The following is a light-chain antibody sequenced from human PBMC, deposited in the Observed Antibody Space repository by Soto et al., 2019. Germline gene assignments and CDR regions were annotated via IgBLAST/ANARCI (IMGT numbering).Light chain of an antibody. V-gene: IGKV3-11*01. CDR1: QSVSSY. Sequence: EIVLTQSPATLSLSPGARAPLSCRASQSVSSYLAWYQQKPGQAPRLLIYDASNRATGIPARFSGSGSGTDFTLTISSLEPEDFAVYYCQQRSNWPTFGPGTKVDIK. CDR3: QQRSNWPT. J-gene: IGKJ3*01. CDR2: DAS.